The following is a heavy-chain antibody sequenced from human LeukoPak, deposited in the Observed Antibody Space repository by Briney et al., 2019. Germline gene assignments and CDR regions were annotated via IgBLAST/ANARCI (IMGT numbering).Heavy chain of an antibody. V-gene: IGHV3-7*04. CDR3: ARDAPFSSGWYGGDY. CDR2: INQDGSEK. J-gene: IGHJ4*02. D-gene: IGHD6-19*01. CDR1: GFTFSSYW. Sequence: PGGSLRLSCAASGFTFSSYWMSWVRQAPGKGLEWVANINQDGSEKYYVDSVKGRFTISRDNAKNSLYLQMNSLRAEDTAVYYCARDAPFSSGWYGGDYWGQGTLVTVSS.